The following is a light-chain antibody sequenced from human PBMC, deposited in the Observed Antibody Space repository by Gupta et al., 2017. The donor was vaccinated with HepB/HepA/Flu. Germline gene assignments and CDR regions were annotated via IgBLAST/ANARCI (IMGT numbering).Light chain of an antibody. CDR1: ALPKQY. Sequence: SSALTQPPSVSVSPGQTARITCSGEALPKQYGYWYQQKPGQAPMLVIYKDSERPSGIPERFSGSSSGTTVTLTISEVRAEDEADYFCQSADSTAAHQVFGGGTRLTVL. CDR3: QSADSTAAHQV. CDR2: KDS. J-gene: IGLJ2*01. V-gene: IGLV3-25*03.